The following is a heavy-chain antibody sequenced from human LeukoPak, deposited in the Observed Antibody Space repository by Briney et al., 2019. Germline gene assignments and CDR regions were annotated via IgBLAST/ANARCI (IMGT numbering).Heavy chain of an antibody. CDR1: GFTFSSYS. V-gene: IGHV3-21*01. J-gene: IGHJ5*02. CDR2: VSSSSSYI. Sequence: GGSLRLSCVASGFTFSSYSVNWVRQAPGKGLEWVSCVSSSSSYIYYADSVKGRFTISRHNAKKSLYLQMNSLGAEDTAVYYCARERAGVAATNNWFDPWGQGTLVTVSS. D-gene: IGHD2-15*01. CDR3: ARERAGVAATNNWFDP.